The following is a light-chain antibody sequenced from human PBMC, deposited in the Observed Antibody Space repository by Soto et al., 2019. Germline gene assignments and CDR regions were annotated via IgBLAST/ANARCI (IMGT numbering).Light chain of an antibody. J-gene: IGLJ1*01. CDR3: SSFTSRMTNV. Sequence: QSALTQPASVSGSPGQSITISCTGTSSDVGGYNSVSWYQQHPGKAPKLILYDVTDRPSGVSYRFSGSKSGNTASLTISVLQDADEADYCCSSFTSRMTNVFGSGTKVTVL. V-gene: IGLV2-14*01. CDR1: SSDVGGYNS. CDR2: DVT.